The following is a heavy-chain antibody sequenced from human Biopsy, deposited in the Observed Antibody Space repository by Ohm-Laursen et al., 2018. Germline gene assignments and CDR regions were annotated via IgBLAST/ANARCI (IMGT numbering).Heavy chain of an antibody. CDR2: ISYDQITK. Sequence: SLRLSCTASGVTLSGYAMNWVRLAPGKGLEWVAVISYDQITKHYADSVRGRFTISRDNSKNTLYLQVNSLRAEDTAVYYCAKDLSVYYYYGIDVWGQGTTVTVSS. CDR1: GVTLSGYA. V-gene: IGHV3-30*04. D-gene: IGHD5/OR15-5a*01. CDR3: AKDLSVYYYYGIDV. J-gene: IGHJ6*02.